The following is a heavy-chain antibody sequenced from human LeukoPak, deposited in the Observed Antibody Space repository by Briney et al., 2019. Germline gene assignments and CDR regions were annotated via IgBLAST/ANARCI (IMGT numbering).Heavy chain of an antibody. V-gene: IGHV3-7*01. CDR1: GFTFSSYW. CDR3: AREGAVVTAIGAFDI. Sequence: GRSLRLSCAASGFTFSSYWMSWVRQAPGKGLEWVANIKQDGSEKYYVDSVKGRFTISRDNAKNSLYLQMNSLRAEDTAVYYCAREGAVVTAIGAFDIWGQGTMVTVSS. D-gene: IGHD2-21*02. CDR2: IKQDGSEK. J-gene: IGHJ3*02.